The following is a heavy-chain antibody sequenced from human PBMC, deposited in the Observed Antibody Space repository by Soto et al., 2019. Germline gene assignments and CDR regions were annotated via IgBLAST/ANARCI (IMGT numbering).Heavy chain of an antibody. CDR1: GFIFNDAW. CDR3: TSVRGEV. J-gene: IGHJ4*02. Sequence: EVQLVESGGGLVKPGGSLRLSCAASGFIFNDAWMNWVRQAPGKGLEWVGRIKSKTDGGTTDYAAPVKGRFTISRDDSENTLYLQMNSLTTEDTAVDDWTSVRGEVWGQGTLVTVSS. CDR2: IKSKTDGGTT. V-gene: IGHV3-15*07. D-gene: IGHD3-10*01.